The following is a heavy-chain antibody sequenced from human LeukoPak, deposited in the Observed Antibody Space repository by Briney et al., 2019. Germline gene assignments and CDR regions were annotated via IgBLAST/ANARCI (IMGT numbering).Heavy chain of an antibody. CDR3: ARNGRSGRRFDP. Sequence: PSETLSLTCAVYGGSFSGYYWSWIRQPPGKGLEWIGEINHSGSTNYKPSLKSRVTISVDTSKNQFSLKLSSVTAADTAVYYCARNGRSGRRFDPWGQGTLVTVSS. V-gene: IGHV4-34*01. J-gene: IGHJ5*02. CDR2: INHSGST. CDR1: GGSFSGYY. D-gene: IGHD3-10*01.